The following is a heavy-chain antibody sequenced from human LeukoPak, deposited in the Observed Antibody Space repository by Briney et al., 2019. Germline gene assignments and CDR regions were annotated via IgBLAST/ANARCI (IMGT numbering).Heavy chain of an antibody. Sequence: ASVKVSCKAYGGTFSSYAISWVRQAPGQGLEWMGGIIPIFGTANYAQKFQGRVTITADESTSTAYMELSSLRSEDTAVYYCARDLDYDSSGYHPYYYYYGMDVWGQGTTVTVSS. CDR2: IIPIFGTA. CDR3: ARDLDYDSSGYHPYYYYYGMDV. CDR1: GGTFSSYA. D-gene: IGHD3-22*01. V-gene: IGHV1-69*01. J-gene: IGHJ6*02.